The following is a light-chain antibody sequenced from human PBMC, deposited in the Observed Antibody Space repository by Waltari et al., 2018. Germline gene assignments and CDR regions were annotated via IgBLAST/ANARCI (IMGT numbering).Light chain of an antibody. CDR3: HSYTTSSTRV. V-gene: IGLV2-14*01. J-gene: IGLJ3*02. CDR1: TSDVGAYNH. Sequence: QSALTQPASVSGSPGQSITISCTGTTSDVGAYNHVSWYQQHPGKAPKLMIHEVSNRPSGVSNRFSGSKSGNTASLTISGLQAEDEADYYCHSYTTSSTRVFGGGTKVTVL. CDR2: EVS.